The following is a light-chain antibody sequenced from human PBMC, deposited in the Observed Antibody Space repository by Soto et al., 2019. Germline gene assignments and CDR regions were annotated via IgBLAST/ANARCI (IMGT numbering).Light chain of an antibody. CDR1: LDISNY. Sequence: DIQMTQSPSSLSASVGDRVTITRQASLDISNYLNWYQQKPGKAPKLLIYDASNLETGVPSRFSGSGSGTDFTFTISSLQPEDIATYYCQQYDNLPLTFGGGTKVEIK. CDR3: QQYDNLPLT. CDR2: DAS. J-gene: IGKJ4*01. V-gene: IGKV1-33*01.